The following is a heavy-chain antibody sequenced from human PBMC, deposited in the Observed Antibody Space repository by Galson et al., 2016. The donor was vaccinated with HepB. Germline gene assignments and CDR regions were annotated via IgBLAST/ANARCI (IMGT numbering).Heavy chain of an antibody. V-gene: IGHV4-4*02. Sequence: SETLSLTCAVSGGSISNTHRWSWVRQPPGKGLEWIGEVYYSGDTNYNPSLKSRVTISKDESKNQFSLNMKSVTAADTAIYYCATVTSVGGAVFDYWGQGTLVTVSS. CDR2: VYYSGDT. CDR1: GGSISNTHR. CDR3: ATVTSVGGAVFDY. D-gene: IGHD6-19*01. J-gene: IGHJ4*02.